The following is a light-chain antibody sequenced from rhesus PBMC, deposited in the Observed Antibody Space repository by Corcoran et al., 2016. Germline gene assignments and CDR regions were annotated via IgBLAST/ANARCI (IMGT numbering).Light chain of an antibody. CDR2: KAF. CDR3: QHGYGTPYS. J-gene: IGKJ2*01. Sequence: DIQMTQSPSSLSASVGDRVTITCRASENVNNYLNWYQQKPGKALKLLIYKAFTLQIGVPSRLSGSGSGTNYTFTSSSLPPEDVATYYCQHGYGTPYSFGQGTKVEIK. CDR1: ENVNNY. V-gene: IGKV1-74*01.